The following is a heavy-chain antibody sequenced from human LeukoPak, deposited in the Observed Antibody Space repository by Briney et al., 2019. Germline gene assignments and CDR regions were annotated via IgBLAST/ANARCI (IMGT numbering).Heavy chain of an antibody. D-gene: IGHD2-15*01. V-gene: IGHV4-4*02. Sequence: SETLSLTCAVSGGSISSNNWWNWVRQPPGKGLEWIGEISDSGSTNYNPSLKSRVTMSVDKSKNQISLKLSSVTAADTAVYYCAREGGDNWFDPWGQGTLVTVSS. CDR2: ISDSGST. CDR3: AREGGDNWFDP. CDR1: GGSISSNNW. J-gene: IGHJ5*02.